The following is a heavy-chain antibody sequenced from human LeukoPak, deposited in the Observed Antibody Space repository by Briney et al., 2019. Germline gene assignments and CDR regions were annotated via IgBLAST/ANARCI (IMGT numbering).Heavy chain of an antibody. CDR3: ARIGYTSSSNDY. CDR1: GFIFSTYG. J-gene: IGHJ4*02. V-gene: IGHV3-7*01. Sequence: GGSLRLSCAASGFIFSTYGMHWVRQAPGKGLEWVANIKQDGSVIYYVDSVKGRFTISRDNAKNSLSLQMNSLRVEDTAVYYCARIGYTSSSNDYWGQGTLVTVSS. D-gene: IGHD2-15*01. CDR2: IKQDGSVI.